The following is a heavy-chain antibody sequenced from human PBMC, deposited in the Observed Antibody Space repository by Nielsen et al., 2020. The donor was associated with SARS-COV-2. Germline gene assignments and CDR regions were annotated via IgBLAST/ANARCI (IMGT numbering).Heavy chain of an antibody. CDR3: ARRSSGWYALDY. J-gene: IGHJ4*02. V-gene: IGHV4-34*01. CDR2: INHSGST. CDR1: GRSLSGYY. D-gene: IGHD6-19*01. Sequence: GSLRLSCAAYGRSLSGYYWSWIRQPPGKGLEWIGEINHSGSTNYNPSLKSRVTISGDTSKNQFSLKLRSVAAADTAVYYCARRSSGWYALDYWGQGTLATVSS.